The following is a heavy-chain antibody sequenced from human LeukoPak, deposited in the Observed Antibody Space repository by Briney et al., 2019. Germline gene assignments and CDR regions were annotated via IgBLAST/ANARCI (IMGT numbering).Heavy chain of an antibody. V-gene: IGHV4-34*01. Sequence: PSETLSLTCAVYGGSFSGYYWSWIRQPPGKGLEWIGEINHSGSTNYNPSLKSRVTISVDTSKNQFSLKLSSVTAADTAVYYCASHKIRGVTFYYYYGMDVWGQGTTVTVSS. CDR2: INHSGST. D-gene: IGHD3-10*01. J-gene: IGHJ6*02. CDR1: GGSFSGYY. CDR3: ASHKIRGVTFYYYYGMDV.